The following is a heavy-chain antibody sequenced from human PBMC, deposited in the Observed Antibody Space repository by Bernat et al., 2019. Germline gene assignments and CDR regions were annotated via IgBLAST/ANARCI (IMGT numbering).Heavy chain of an antibody. J-gene: IGHJ4*02. Sequence: QVQLVESGGGVVQPGRSLRLSCAASGFTFSSYGMHWVRQAPGKGLEWVAVIWYDGSNKYYADSVKGRFTISRDNSKNTLYLQMNSLRAEDTAVYYCARDQADSSSWYGLDYWGQGTLVTVSS. CDR1: GFTFSSYG. CDR2: IWYDGSNK. D-gene: IGHD6-13*01. V-gene: IGHV3-33*01. CDR3: ARDQADSSSWYGLDY.